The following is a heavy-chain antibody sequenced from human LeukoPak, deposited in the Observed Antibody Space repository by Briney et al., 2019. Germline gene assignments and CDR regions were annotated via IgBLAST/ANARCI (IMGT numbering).Heavy chain of an antibody. J-gene: IGHJ6*03. CDR2: INHSGST. D-gene: IGHD4-17*01. V-gene: IGHV4-34*01. CDR3: ARVKGGDYRIYYYYYYYMDV. CDR1: GGSFSGYY. Sequence: PSETLSLTCAVYGGSFSGYYWSWIRQPPGKGLEWIGEINHSGSTNYNPSLKSRVTISVDTSKNQFSLKLSSVTAADTAVYYCARVKGGDYRIYYYYYYYMDVWGKGTTVTVSS.